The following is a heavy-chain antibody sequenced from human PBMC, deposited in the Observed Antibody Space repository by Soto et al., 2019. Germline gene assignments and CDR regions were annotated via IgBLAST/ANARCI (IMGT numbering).Heavy chain of an antibody. CDR1: GYSFTSHG. J-gene: IGHJ4*02. CDR2: ISVYNGNT. V-gene: IGHV1-18*01. Sequence: QVQLVQSTAEVKKPGASVKVSCKASGYSFTSHGISWVRQAPGQGPEWMGRISVYNGNTNYAQKFQGRVSMTTDTSTNTAYMALGSLRSDDTAIYYCARDIRNEYCGGDCARDFWGQGTLVTVSS. CDR3: ARDIRNEYCGGDCARDF. D-gene: IGHD2-21*02.